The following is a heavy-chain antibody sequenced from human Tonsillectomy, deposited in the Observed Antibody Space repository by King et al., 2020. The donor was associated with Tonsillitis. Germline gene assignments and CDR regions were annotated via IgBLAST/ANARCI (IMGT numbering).Heavy chain of an antibody. V-gene: IGHV2-26*01. J-gene: IGHJ3*02. CDR2: IFSNDEK. CDR1: GFSLSNARMG. D-gene: IGHD7-27*01. Sequence: NLQESGPVLVKPPETLTLTCTVSGFSLSNARMGVSWIRQPPGKALEWLAHIFSNDEKSYSPSLKSRLTISKDTSKSQVVLTMTNMDPVDTATYYCARIRKEDWGSRVAFDIWGQGTMVTVSS. CDR3: ARIRKEDWGSRVAFDI.